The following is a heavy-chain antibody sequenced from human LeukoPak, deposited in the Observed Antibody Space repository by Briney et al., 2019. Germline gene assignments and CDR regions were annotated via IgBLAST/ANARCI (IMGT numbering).Heavy chain of an antibody. CDR1: GFTFSSYS. CDR2: ISSSSSYI. V-gene: IGHV3-21*01. Sequence: GGSLRLSCAASGFTFSSYSMNWVRQAPGKGLEWVSSISSSSSYIYYADSVKGRFTISRDNAKNSLYLQMNSLRAEDTAVYYCARDAGAARRYGMDVWGQETTATVSS. D-gene: IGHD2-8*02. CDR3: ARDAGAARRYGMDV. J-gene: IGHJ6*02.